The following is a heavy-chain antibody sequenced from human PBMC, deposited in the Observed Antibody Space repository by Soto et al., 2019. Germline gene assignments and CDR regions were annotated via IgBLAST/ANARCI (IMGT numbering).Heavy chain of an antibody. CDR3: ARKVWVSPSLPDYWYFDL. CDR1: GFTFISYA. Sequence: EVQLLESGGGLVQPGGSLRLSCVGSGFTFISYAMNWVRQAPGKGLEWVSGISGGGDRTFDADSVKGRFTISRDNSKNTMNLQRNGLRADYTSVYYCARKVWVSPSLPDYWYFDLWGRGTLFTVSS. CDR2: ISGGGDRT. V-gene: IGHV3-23*01. J-gene: IGHJ2*01. D-gene: IGHD3-16*01.